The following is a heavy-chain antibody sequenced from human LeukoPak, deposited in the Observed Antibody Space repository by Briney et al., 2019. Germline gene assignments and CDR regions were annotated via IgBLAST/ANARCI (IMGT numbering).Heavy chain of an antibody. CDR1: GFTFDDYT. CDR2: ISWDGGST. D-gene: IGHD5-18*01. Sequence: PGGFLRLSCVASGFTFDDYTMHWVRQAPGKGLEWVSLISWDGGSTYYADSVKGRFTISRDNSKNSLYLQMNSLRTEDTALYYCAKDEARGGYSYGGCDYWGQGTLVTVSS. V-gene: IGHV3-43*01. J-gene: IGHJ4*02. CDR3: AKDEARGGYSYGGCDY.